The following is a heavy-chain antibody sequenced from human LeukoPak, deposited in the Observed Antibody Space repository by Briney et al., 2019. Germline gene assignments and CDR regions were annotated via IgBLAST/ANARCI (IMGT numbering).Heavy chain of an antibody. CDR3: ARGNYYDSSGYSRPASLFDY. D-gene: IGHD3-22*01. CDR1: GYTFTGYY. CDR2: INPNSGGT. J-gene: IGHJ4*02. V-gene: IGHV1-2*02. Sequence: ASVKVSCKASGYTFTGYYMHWVRQAPGQGLEWMGWINPNSGGTNYAQEFQGRVTMTRDTSISTAYMELSRLRSDDTAVYYCARGNYYDSSGYSRPASLFDYWGQGTLVTVSS.